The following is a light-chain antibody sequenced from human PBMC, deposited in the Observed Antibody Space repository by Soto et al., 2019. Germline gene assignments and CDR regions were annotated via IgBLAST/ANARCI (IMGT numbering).Light chain of an antibody. Sequence: QSVLTQPPSVSGAPGQRVTISCTGSSSNIGAGYDVHWYQQLPGTAPKLLIYGNSNRPSGVPDRFPGSKSGTSASLAITGLQAEDEADYYCQSYDSSLSGWVFGTGTKVTVL. CDR2: GNS. V-gene: IGLV1-40*01. CDR3: QSYDSSLSGWV. CDR1: SSNIGAGYD. J-gene: IGLJ1*01.